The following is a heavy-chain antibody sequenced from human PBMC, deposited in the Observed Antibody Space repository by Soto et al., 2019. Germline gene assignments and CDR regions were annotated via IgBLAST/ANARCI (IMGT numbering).Heavy chain of an antibody. CDR2: IKSKPDGETT. Sequence: PGGSLRLSCAASGFIFSNAWMSWVRQAPGKGLEWAARIKSKPDGETTDYAAPVKGRFTISRDDSKNTLYLQMNSLKTEDTAVYYCAKLPGEFGEGFGNWGQGTLVTVSS. D-gene: IGHD3-10*01. V-gene: IGHV3-15*01. J-gene: IGHJ4*02. CDR3: AKLPGEFGEGFGN. CDR1: GFIFSNAW.